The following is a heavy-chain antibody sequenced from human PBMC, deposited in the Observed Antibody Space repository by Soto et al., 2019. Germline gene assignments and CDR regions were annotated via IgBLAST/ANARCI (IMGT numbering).Heavy chain of an antibody. V-gene: IGHV3-13*01. Sequence: GGSLRLSCEASGFPFSGFDMHWVRKPTGKGLEWVSTIATAGDTYYAVSVNGRFTISRDNAKNSLSLQMNCLRAGDTAVYFCARVQQVRGHLLAPGGQGTNVIVSS. CDR3: ARVQQVRGHLLAP. CDR2: IATAGDT. D-gene: IGHD2-15*01. CDR1: GFPFSGFD. J-gene: IGHJ5*02.